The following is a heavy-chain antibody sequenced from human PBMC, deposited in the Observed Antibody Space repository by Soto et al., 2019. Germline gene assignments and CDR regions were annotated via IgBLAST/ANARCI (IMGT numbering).Heavy chain of an antibody. CDR3: ATDLTTVTTRYYYGMDV. Sequence: GASVKVSCKVSGYTLNELSMHWVRQETGKGLEWMGGFDPEDGETIYAQKFQGRVTMTEDTSTDTAYMELSSLRSEDTAVYYRATDLTTVTTRYYYGMDVWGQGTTVTVSS. D-gene: IGHD4-4*01. CDR1: GYTLNELS. J-gene: IGHJ6*02. CDR2: FDPEDGET. V-gene: IGHV1-24*01.